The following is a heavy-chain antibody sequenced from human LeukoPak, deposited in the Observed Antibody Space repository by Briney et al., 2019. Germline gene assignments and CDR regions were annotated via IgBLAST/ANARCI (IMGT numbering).Heavy chain of an antibody. Sequence: GGSLRLSCAASGFTFSSYWMSWVRQAPGKGLEWVANIKQDGSEKYYVDSVKGRFTISRDNARNSLYLQMNSLRAEDTAVYYCARGPHLTLPGYYYGMDVWGQGTTVTVSS. V-gene: IGHV3-7*01. CDR2: IKQDGSEK. CDR3: ARGPHLTLPGYYYGMDV. J-gene: IGHJ6*02. CDR1: GFTFSSYW.